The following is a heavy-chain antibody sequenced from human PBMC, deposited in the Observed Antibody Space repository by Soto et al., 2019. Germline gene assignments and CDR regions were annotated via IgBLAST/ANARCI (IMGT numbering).Heavy chain of an antibody. CDR1: GGTFSDFA. CDR2: IIPRFGSP. V-gene: IGHV1-69*06. D-gene: IGHD3-16*01. Sequence: QVQLVQSGAEMRKPGSSLRVSCKASGGTFSDFAFSWVRQAPGQGLEWMGGIIPRFGSPNYAQKFEGRVTIAAVTSTSTVSMGVSSLRFDDTAVYFCARDRIQLRLGKYFFNGMDVWGQGTTITVSS. J-gene: IGHJ6*02. CDR3: ARDRIQLRLGKYFFNGMDV.